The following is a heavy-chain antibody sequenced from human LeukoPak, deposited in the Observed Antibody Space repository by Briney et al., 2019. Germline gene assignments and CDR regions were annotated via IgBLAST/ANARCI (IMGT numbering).Heavy chain of an antibody. CDR2: IYYSGST. D-gene: IGHD3-10*01. V-gene: IGHV4-39*01. Sequence: SETLSLTCTVSGGSISSSSYYWGWIRQPPGKGLEWIGSIYYSGSTYYNPSLKSRVTISVDTSKNQFSLKLSSVTAADTAVYYCARLTTMVRGVISYWGQGTLVTVSS. CDR3: ARLTTMVRGVISY. J-gene: IGHJ4*02. CDR1: GGSISSSSYY.